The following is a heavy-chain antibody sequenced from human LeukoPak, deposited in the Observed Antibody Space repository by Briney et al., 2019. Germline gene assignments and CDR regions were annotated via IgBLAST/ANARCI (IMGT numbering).Heavy chain of an antibody. CDR1: GGSISSSSYY. J-gene: IGHJ4*02. Sequence: SETLSLTCTVSGGSISSSSYYWGWIRQPPGKGLEWIGSIYYSGSTYYNPSLKSRVTISVDTSKNQFSLKLSPVTAADTAVYYCARRGDYGDYPFDYWGQGTLVTVSS. D-gene: IGHD4-17*01. V-gene: IGHV4-39*01. CDR3: ARRGDYGDYPFDY. CDR2: IYYSGST.